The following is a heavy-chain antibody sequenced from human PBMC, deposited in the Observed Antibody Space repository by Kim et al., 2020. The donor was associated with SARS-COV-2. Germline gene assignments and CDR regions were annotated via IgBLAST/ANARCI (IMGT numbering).Heavy chain of an antibody. CDR2: IYYSGST. D-gene: IGHD5-12*01. Sequence: SETLSLTCSVSGDSVRSFYWSWIRQPPGKGLEWIGYIYYSGSTNFDPSLKSRASISLDTSKNQFSLNLTSVTAADTAVYYCARGDLSDYYSGYLHHGLDIWGQGTTVTVSS. J-gene: IGHJ6*02. CDR3: ARGDLSDYYSGYLHHGLDI. CDR1: GDSVRSFY. V-gene: IGHV4-59*02.